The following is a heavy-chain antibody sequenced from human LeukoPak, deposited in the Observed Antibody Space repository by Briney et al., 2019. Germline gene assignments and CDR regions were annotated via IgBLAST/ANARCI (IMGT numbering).Heavy chain of an antibody. V-gene: IGHV1-2*02. CDR1: GYTFTVYF. J-gene: IGHJ6*02. D-gene: IGHD2-15*01. CDR2: INPNSGGT. Sequence: ASVKVSCKASGYTFTVYFMHWVRQAPGQGPEWMGWINPNSGGTNYAQKFQGRVTMTRDTSISTAYMELSRLTSDDTAVYYCARGRWYGSSHQLGMDVWGQGTTVTVSS. CDR3: ARGRWYGSSHQLGMDV.